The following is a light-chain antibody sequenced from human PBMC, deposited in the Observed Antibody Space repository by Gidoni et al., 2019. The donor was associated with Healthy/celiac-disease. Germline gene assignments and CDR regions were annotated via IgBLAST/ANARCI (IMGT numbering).Light chain of an antibody. CDR3: QVLDSSSDHYV. V-gene: IGLV3-21*02. J-gene: IGLJ1*01. CDR2: DDS. CDR1: NIGSKS. Sequence: SYVLTPPPSVSVAPGQTARIPCAGNNIGSKSVHWYQQKPGQAPVLVVYDDSDRPSGIPERFSGSNSGNTATLTISRVEAGDEADYYCQVLDSSSDHYVFGTGTKVTVL.